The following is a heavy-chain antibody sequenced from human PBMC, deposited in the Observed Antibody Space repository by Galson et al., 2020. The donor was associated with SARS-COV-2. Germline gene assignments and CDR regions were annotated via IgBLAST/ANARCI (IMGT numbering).Heavy chain of an antibody. V-gene: IGHV3-30*02. Sequence: GESLKISCTASGFTFSDYGMHWVRQAPGKGLEWVAFIRNDGSDKYYADSVKGRFTISRDSSKSTLYLQMNSLRPDDTAVYYCAKELSTGGQETRSTVSP. J-gene: IGHJ4*02. CDR1: GFTFSDYG. CDR2: IRNDGSDK. CDR3: AKELST. D-gene: IGHD4-4*01.